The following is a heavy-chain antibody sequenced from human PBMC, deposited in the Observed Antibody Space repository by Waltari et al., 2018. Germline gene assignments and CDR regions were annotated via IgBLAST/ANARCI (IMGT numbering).Heavy chain of an antibody. Sequence: EVQLVESGGGLIQPGGSLRLSCAASGFTVLSNYMTWVRQAPGKGLEWVSVIYSGGRTYYADSVKGRFTISRDNSKNTLYLQMNSLRAEDTAVYYCARDSGWSKFDYWGQGTLVTVSS. CDR3: ARDSGWSKFDY. D-gene: IGHD6-19*01. V-gene: IGHV3-53*01. CDR2: IYSGGRT. CDR1: GFTVLSNY. J-gene: IGHJ4*02.